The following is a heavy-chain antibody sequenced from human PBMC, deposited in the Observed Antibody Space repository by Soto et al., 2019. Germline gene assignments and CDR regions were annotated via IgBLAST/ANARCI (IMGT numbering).Heavy chain of an antibody. V-gene: IGHV3-13*01. D-gene: IGHD3-3*01. CDR2: IGTAGDT. CDR3: ARVEGSGRDFWSGYKTYGMDV. Sequence: PGGSLRLSCAASGFTFSSYDMHWVRQATGKGLEWVSAIGTAGDTYYPGSVKGRFTISRENAKNSLYLQMNSLRAEDTAVYYCARVEGSGRDFWSGYKTYGMDVWGQGTTVTVSS. J-gene: IGHJ6*02. CDR1: GFTFSSYD.